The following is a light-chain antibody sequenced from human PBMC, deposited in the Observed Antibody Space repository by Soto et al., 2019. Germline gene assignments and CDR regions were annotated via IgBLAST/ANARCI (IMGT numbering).Light chain of an antibody. CDR2: DVS. V-gene: IGLV2-14*01. CDR3: SSYTSSSTPLYV. J-gene: IGLJ1*01. CDR1: SSDVGGYNY. Sequence: QSALTQPASVSGSPGQSITISCTGTSSDVGGYNYVSWYQQHPGKAPKLMIYDVSNRPSGVSNRFSGPKSGNTASLTISGLQAEDEADYYCSSYTSSSTPLYVFGTG.